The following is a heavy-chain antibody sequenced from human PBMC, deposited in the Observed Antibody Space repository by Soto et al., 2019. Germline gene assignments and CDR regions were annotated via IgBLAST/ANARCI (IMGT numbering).Heavy chain of an antibody. CDR2: ISPYTGNT. J-gene: IGHJ6*02. Sequence: QVQLVQSGAEVKRPGASLKVSCKASGYTFTSYGINWVRQAPGQGLEWMGWISPYTGNTNYAQEFQGRVTMTADTSTSTAYMELRRLRSDDTAVYYCAREKGKAVTATYYYYGMDVWGQGTTVTVSS. CDR3: AREKGKAVTATYYYYGMDV. D-gene: IGHD6-19*01. CDR1: GYTFTSYG. V-gene: IGHV1-18*04.